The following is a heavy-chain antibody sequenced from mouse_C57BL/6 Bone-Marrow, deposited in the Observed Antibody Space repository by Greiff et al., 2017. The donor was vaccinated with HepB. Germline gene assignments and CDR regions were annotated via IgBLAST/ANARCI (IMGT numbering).Heavy chain of an antibody. Sequence: EVKLMESGGDLVKPGGSLKLSCAASGFTFSSYGMSWVRQTPDKRLEWVATISSGGSYTYYPDSVKGRFTISRDNAKNTLYLQMSSLKSEDTAMYYCARRTRGFAYWGQGTLVTVSA. CDR3: ARRTRGFAY. CDR2: ISSGGSYT. CDR1: GFTFSSYG. J-gene: IGHJ3*01. V-gene: IGHV5-6*02.